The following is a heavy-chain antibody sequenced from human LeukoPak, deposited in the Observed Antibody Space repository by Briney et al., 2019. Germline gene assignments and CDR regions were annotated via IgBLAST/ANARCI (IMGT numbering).Heavy chain of an antibody. CDR3: ARGTTKEYYFDY. D-gene: IGHD1-1*01. J-gene: IGHJ4*02. CDR2: IYTSGST. CDR1: GGSFSGYY. Sequence: PSETLSLTCAVYGGSFSGYYWSWIRQPAGKGLEWIGRIYTSGSTNYNPSLKSRVTMSVDTSKNQFSLKLSSVTAADTAVYYCARGTTKEYYFDYWGQGTLVTVSS. V-gene: IGHV4-59*10.